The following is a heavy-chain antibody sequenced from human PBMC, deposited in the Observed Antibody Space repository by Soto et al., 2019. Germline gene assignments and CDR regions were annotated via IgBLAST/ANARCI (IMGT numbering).Heavy chain of an antibody. CDR2: ISGSGGST. D-gene: IGHD3-10*01. Sequence: TGGSLRLSCAASGFTFSSYAMSWVRQAPGKGLEWVSAISGSGGSTYYAESVKGRFTISRDNSKNTLYLQMNSLRAEDTALFYCAKDRPYGSGSYLSNWFDPWGQGTLVTVSS. V-gene: IGHV3-23*01. CDR3: AKDRPYGSGSYLSNWFDP. J-gene: IGHJ5*02. CDR1: GFTFSSYA.